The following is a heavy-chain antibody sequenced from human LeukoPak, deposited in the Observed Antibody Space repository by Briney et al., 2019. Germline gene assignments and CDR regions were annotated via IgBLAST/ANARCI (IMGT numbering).Heavy chain of an antibody. CDR2: VSGSGSDP. D-gene: IGHD3-10*01. CDR3: ARGPTGGY. V-gene: IGHV3-23*01. CDR1: GFTFSNYA. Sequence: GGSLRLSCAAYGFTFSNYAMSWVRQAPGKGLEWVSGVSGSGSDPSYADSVKGRFTISRDNSKNTLYLQMSSLRAEDTAVYYCARGPTGGYWGQGTLVTVSS. J-gene: IGHJ4*02.